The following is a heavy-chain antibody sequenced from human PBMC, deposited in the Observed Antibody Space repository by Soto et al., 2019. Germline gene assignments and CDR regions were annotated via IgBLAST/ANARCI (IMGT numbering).Heavy chain of an antibody. CDR2: MNPSGGST. J-gene: IGHJ4*02. CDR1: GYTFTSYY. CDR3: ASSSSSSGY. Sequence: QVQLVQSGAEVKKPGASVKVSCKASGYTFTSYYMHWVRQAPGQGLEWMGIMNPSGGSTRYAQKFQGRVTMTRDTSTSTVYMELSSRRSEETAVYYCASSSSSSGYWGQGTLVTVSS. V-gene: IGHV1-46*01. D-gene: IGHD6-6*01.